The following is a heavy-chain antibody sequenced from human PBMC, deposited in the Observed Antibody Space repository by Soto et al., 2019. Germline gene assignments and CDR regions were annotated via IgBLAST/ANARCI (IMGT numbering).Heavy chain of an antibody. Sequence: VKVSCKASGYTFTGYYMHWVRQAPGQGLEWMGWISAYSGNTNYAQKLQGRVTMTRDTSTSTAYMELRSLRSDDTAVYYCARDYDSSGWYRYFQHWGQGTLVTVSS. CDR2: ISAYSGNT. D-gene: IGHD6-19*01. V-gene: IGHV1-18*04. J-gene: IGHJ1*01. CDR1: GYTFTGYY. CDR3: ARDYDSSGWYRYFQH.